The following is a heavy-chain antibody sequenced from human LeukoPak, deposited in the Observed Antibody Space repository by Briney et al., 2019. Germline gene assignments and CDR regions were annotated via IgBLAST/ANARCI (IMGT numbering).Heavy chain of an antibody. CDR2: INPNSGGT. V-gene: IGHV1-2*02. J-gene: IGHJ4*02. CDR3: ARDAPGYYDSSGRPDY. D-gene: IGHD3-22*01. CDR1: GYTFTGYY. Sequence: ASVKVSCKASGYTFTGYYMHWVRQAPGQGLEWMGWINPNSGGTNYAQKFQGRVTMTRDTSISTAYMELSGLRSDDTAVYYCARDAPGYYDSSGRPDYWGQGTLVTVSS.